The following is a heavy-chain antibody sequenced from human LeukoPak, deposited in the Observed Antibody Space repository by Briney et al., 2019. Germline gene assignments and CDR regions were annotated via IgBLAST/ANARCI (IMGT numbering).Heavy chain of an antibody. J-gene: IGHJ3*02. Sequence: GGSLRLSCAAPGFTFSSYEMNWVRQAPGKGLEWVSYISSSGSTIYYADSVKGRFTISRDNAKNSLYLQMNSLRAEDTAVYYCARVALDSSSWLYAFDIWGQGTMVTVSS. V-gene: IGHV3-48*03. D-gene: IGHD6-13*01. CDR2: ISSSGSTI. CDR1: GFTFSSYE. CDR3: ARVALDSSSWLYAFDI.